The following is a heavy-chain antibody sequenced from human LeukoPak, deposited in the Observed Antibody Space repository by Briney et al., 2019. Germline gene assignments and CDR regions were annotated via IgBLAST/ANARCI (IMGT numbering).Heavy chain of an antibody. CDR1: GGTFISYA. V-gene: IGHV1-69*13. CDR2: IIPIFGTA. CDR3: AREGSSTSCCNYYGMDV. J-gene: IGHJ6*02. Sequence: SVKVSCKASGGTFISYAISWVRQAPGQGLEWMGGIIPIFGTANYAQKFQGRVTITADESTSTAYMELSSLRSEDTAMYYCAREGSSTSCCNYYGMDVWGQGTTVTVSS. D-gene: IGHD2-2*01.